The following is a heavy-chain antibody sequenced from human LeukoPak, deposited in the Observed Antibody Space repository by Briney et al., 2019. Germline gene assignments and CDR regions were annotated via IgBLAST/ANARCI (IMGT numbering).Heavy chain of an antibody. CDR1: GGSIRSYY. V-gene: IGHV4-59*08. CDR2: IYSIGST. D-gene: IGHD4/OR15-4a*01. J-gene: IGHJ4*02. CDR3: ARHANSGLYYYFDY. Sequence: SETLSLTCTVWGGSIRSYYGSWLRQPRGKGREGIGYIYSIGSTNYTPSLNSRVTISVVTSKNQFSLNLSSVTAADTAVYYFARHANSGLYYYFDYWGQGTLVTVSS.